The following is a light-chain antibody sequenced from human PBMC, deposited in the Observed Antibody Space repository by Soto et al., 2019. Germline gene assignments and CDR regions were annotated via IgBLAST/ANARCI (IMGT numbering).Light chain of an antibody. V-gene: IGKV1-5*02. CDR2: DAS. CDR1: QSISDW. CDR3: QQYNAFSPTWT. Sequence: DIQMTQSPSTLSASVGDRVTIICRASQSISDWLAWYQQKPGKAPNLLIYDASRLQSGVPSRFSGSGSGTEFTLTISSLQPDEFATYYCQQYNAFSPTWTFGQGTKV. J-gene: IGKJ1*01.